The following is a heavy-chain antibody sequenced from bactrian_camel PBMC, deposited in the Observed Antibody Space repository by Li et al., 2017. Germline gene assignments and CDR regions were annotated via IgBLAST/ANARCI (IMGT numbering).Heavy chain of an antibody. J-gene: IGHJ4*01. D-gene: IGHD3*01. CDR1: GSMGSTST. Sequence: VQLVESGGGSVQVGGSLRLSCAASGSMGSTSTMDWYRQAPGKERELVARAADDGTTYYSNSVKGRFNISRDNAKNMVYLQMSGLKLEDTAMYHCTTGTIAAGVYNVWGQGTQVTVS. V-gene: IGHV3S53*01. CDR2: AADDGTT. CDR3: TTGTIAAGVYNV.